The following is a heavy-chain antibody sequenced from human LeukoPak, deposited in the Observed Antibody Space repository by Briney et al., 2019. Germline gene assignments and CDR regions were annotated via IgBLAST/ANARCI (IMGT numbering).Heavy chain of an antibody. CDR3: ARGSVRFLEWLISLDV. J-gene: IGHJ6*04. V-gene: IGHV3-33*01. D-gene: IGHD3-3*01. CDR1: GFTFSSYG. Sequence: PGGSLRLSCAASGFTFSSYGMHWVRQAPGKGLEWVAVIWYDGSNKYYADSVKGRFTISRDNSKNTLYLQMNSLRAEDTAVYYSARGSVRFLEWLISLDVWGKGTTVTVSS. CDR2: IWYDGSNK.